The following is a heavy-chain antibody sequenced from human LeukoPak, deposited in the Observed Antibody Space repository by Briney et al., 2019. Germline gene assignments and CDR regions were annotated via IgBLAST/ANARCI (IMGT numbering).Heavy chain of an antibody. CDR2: IYYSGST. Sequence: PSETLSLTCTVSGGSINSNSYYWGWIRQPPGKGLEWIGSIYYSGSTYYNPSLTSRVTISVDTSKNQFSLKLSSVTAADTAVYYCARHKDYYYSYMDVWGKGTTVTISS. CDR1: GGSINSNSYY. CDR3: ARHKDYYYSYMDV. V-gene: IGHV4-39*01. J-gene: IGHJ6*03.